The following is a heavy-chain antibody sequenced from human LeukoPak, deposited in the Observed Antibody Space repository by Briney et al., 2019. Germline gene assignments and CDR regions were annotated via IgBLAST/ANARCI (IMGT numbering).Heavy chain of an antibody. Sequence: SETLSLTCTVSGGSVSSGRYYWSWIRQPPGKGLEWIGYFYYSGSTNYNPSLKTRVTISVDTSKNQFSLKLSSVTAADTAVYYCARGLGWGLFDYWGQGTLVTVSS. CDR2: FYYSGST. D-gene: IGHD4-23*01. J-gene: IGHJ4*02. CDR1: GGSVSSGRYY. CDR3: ARGLGWGLFDY. V-gene: IGHV4-61*01.